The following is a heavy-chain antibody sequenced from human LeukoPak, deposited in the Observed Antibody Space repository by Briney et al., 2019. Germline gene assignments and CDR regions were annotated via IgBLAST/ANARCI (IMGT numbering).Heavy chain of an antibody. CDR2: ISAYNGNT. V-gene: IGHV1-18*01. Sequence: ASVKVSCKTSGSIFTSYVISWVRQAPGQGLEWMGGISAYNGNTNYARKFQGRVTMTTDTSTSTAYMELRSLRFGDTAVYYCATHFYYYGSGSYYAFDPWGQGTLVTVSS. CDR3: ATHFYYYGSGSYYAFDP. J-gene: IGHJ5*02. D-gene: IGHD3-10*01. CDR1: GSIFTSYV.